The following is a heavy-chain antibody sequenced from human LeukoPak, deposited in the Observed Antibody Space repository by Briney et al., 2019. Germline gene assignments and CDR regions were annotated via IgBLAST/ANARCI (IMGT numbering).Heavy chain of an antibody. CDR1: GYTFTSYA. Sequence: GASVKVSCKASGYTFTSYAMNWVRQAPGQGLEWRGWINTNTGNPTYAQGFTGRFVFSLDTSVSTAYLQISSLKAEDTAVYYCARPQSGYDKPSYYYYYMDVWGKGTTVTVSS. CDR3: ARPQSGYDKPSYYYYYMDV. D-gene: IGHD5-12*01. CDR2: INTNTGNP. V-gene: IGHV7-4-1*02. J-gene: IGHJ6*03.